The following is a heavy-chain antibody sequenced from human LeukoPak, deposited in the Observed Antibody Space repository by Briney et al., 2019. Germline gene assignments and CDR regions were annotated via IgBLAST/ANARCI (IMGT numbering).Heavy chain of an antibody. J-gene: IGHJ4*02. Sequence: ASVKVSCKASGYTFTSYGISWVRQAPGQGLEWMGWISAYNGNTNYAQKLQGRITMTTDTSTSTAYMELRSLRSDDTAVYYCARDLGSYGDQTTPDYWGQGTLVTVSS. CDR3: ARDLGSYGDQTTPDY. V-gene: IGHV1-18*01. D-gene: IGHD4-17*01. CDR2: ISAYNGNT. CDR1: GYTFTSYG.